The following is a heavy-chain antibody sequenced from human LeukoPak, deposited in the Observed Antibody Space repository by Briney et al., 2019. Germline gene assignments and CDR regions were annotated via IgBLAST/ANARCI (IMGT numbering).Heavy chain of an antibody. V-gene: IGHV3-30*18. CDR1: GFTFSSYG. Sequence: GGSLRLSCAASGFTFSSYGMHWVRQAPGKGLEWVAVISYDGSNKYYADSVKGRFTISRDNSKNTLYLQMNSLRAEDTAVYYCAKRRPIVGAREFDYWGQGTLVTVSS. CDR3: AKRRPIVGAREFDY. CDR2: ISYDGSNK. D-gene: IGHD1-26*01. J-gene: IGHJ4*02.